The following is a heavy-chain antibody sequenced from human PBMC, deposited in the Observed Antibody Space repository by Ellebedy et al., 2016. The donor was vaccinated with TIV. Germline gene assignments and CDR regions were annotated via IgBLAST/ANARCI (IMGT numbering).Heavy chain of an antibody. V-gene: IGHV3-23*01. CDR2: ISGSGGST. Sequence: GGSLRLSXAASGFTFSSYAMSWVRQAPGKGLEWVSAISGSGGSTSYAQKFQGRVTMTRDTSTSTVYMELSSLRSEDTAVYYCARASRLAARLRTQNFDYWGQGTLVTVSS. J-gene: IGHJ4*02. CDR3: ARASRLAARLRTQNFDY. D-gene: IGHD6-6*01. CDR1: GFTFSSYA.